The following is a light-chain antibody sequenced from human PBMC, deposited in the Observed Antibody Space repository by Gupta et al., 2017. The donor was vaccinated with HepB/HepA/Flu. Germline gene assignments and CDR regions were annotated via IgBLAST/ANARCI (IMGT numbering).Light chain of an antibody. J-gene: IGLJ2*01. CDR2: DVS. Sequence: QSALTQPASVSGSPGQSITISCTGTSSDVGGYNYVSWYQQHPGKAPKLMIYDVSNRPSGVANRFSGSKSGNTASLTISGPEEEDEADYYCSSDTSSSTLVFGGGTKLTVL. V-gene: IGLV2-14*03. CDR1: SSDVGGYNY. CDR3: SSDTSSSTLV.